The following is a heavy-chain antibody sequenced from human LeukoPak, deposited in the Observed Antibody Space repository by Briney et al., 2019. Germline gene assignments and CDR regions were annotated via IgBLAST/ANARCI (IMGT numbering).Heavy chain of an antibody. J-gene: IGHJ6*03. CDR1: GYSISSGYY. CDR3: ARRGDGKYMDV. Sequence: SETLSLTCTVTGYSISSGYYWGWIRQPPGKGLEWIGSIYHSGSTYYNPSLKSRVTISVDTSKNQFSLKLGSVTAADTAVYYCARRGDGKYMDVWGKGTTVTVSS. CDR2: IYHSGST. V-gene: IGHV4-38-2*02. D-gene: IGHD3-10*01.